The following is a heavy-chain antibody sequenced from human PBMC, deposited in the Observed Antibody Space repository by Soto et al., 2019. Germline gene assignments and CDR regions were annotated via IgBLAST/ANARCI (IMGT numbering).Heavy chain of an antibody. J-gene: IGHJ4*02. V-gene: IGHV3-30-3*01. CDR3: ARVPSSSGRAHFDY. CDR1: GFTFSSYA. D-gene: IGHD2-15*01. CDR2: ISYDGSNE. Sequence: QVQLVESGGGVVQPGRSLRLSCAASGFTFSSYAMHWVRQAPGKGLEWVAVISYDGSNEYYADSVKGRFTISRDNSKNTLYLQMTSLRAEDTAVYYCARVPSSSGRAHFDYWGQGTLVTVSS.